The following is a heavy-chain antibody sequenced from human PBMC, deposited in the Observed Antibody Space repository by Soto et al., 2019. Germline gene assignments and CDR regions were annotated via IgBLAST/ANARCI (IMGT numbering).Heavy chain of an antibody. Sequence: SETLSLTCAVYGGSFSGYYWSWIRQPPGKGLEWIGEINHSGSTNYNPSLKSRVTISVDTSKNQFSLKLSSVTAADTAVYYCARAQAGADYYDSSGYYYFFAYWGQGTLVTVSS. CDR2: INHSGST. CDR1: GGSFSGYY. J-gene: IGHJ4*02. V-gene: IGHV4-34*01. CDR3: ARAQAGADYYDSSGYYYFFAY. D-gene: IGHD3-22*01.